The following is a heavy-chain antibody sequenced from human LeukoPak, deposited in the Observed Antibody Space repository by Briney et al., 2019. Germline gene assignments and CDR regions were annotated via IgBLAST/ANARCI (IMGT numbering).Heavy chain of an antibody. D-gene: IGHD3-10*01. CDR1: GGSFSGYY. Sequence: SETLSLTCAVYGGSFSGYYWNWIRQPPGKGLEWIGEINHSGSTNYNPSLRSRVTISLDTSRNQFFLKLNSVTAADTAVYYCAKSNGYGLVDIWGQGTMVTVSS. V-gene: IGHV4-34*01. CDR3: AKSNGYGLVDI. CDR2: INHSGST. J-gene: IGHJ3*02.